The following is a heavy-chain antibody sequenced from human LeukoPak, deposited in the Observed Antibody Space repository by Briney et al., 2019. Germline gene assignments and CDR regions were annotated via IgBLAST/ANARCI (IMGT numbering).Heavy chain of an antibody. Sequence: SGASLRLSCAASGFTFSGYAMTWVRQAPGKGLEWVSAISGGGGSTYYADSVKGRFTISRDNPKNTLYLQMSSLRADDTAVYYCAKVSNGNYAGDAFDIWGQGTMVTVSS. CDR3: AKVSNGNYAGDAFDI. J-gene: IGHJ3*02. V-gene: IGHV3-23*01. CDR2: ISGGGGST. CDR1: GFTFSGYA. D-gene: IGHD1-7*01.